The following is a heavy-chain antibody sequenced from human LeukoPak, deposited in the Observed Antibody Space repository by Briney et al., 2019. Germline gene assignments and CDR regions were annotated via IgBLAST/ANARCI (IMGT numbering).Heavy chain of an antibody. J-gene: IGHJ5*02. CDR1: GFTFSSYT. CDR3: AKPHRIRENWFDP. V-gene: IGHV3-23*01. D-gene: IGHD2-15*01. Sequence: GGSLRLSCAASGFTFSSYTMSWVRQAPGKGLEWVSSLSSSSGRSYYADSVKGRFTISRDNSKNTLYLQMNSLRAEDTAVYHCAKPHRIRENWFDPWGQGTLVTVSS. CDR2: LSSSSGRS.